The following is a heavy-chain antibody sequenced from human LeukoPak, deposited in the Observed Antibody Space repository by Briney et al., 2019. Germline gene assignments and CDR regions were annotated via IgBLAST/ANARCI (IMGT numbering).Heavy chain of an antibody. D-gene: IGHD6-19*01. CDR3: ARGGYSSGXXPYYFDY. J-gene: IGHJ4*02. CDR1: GYTFTVXX. Sequence: SCKXSGYTFTVXXXXWVRXAXXQXXEXMGXXNPNSGGTNYAQKFQGRFTMTRDTSISTAYMEMSRLRSDDTAVYYCARGGYSSGXXPYYFDYWGQGTXXXXSS. V-gene: IGHV1-2*02. CDR2: XNPNSGGT.